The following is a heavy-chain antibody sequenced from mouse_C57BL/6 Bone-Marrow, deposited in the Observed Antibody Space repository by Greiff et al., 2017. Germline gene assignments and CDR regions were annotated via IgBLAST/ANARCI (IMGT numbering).Heavy chain of an antibody. J-gene: IGHJ3*01. CDR1: GFTFSSYA. CDR2: ISDGGSYT. Sequence: EVQLVESGGGLVKPGGSLKLSCAASGFTFSSYAMSWVRQTPEKRLEWVATISDGGSYTYYPDNVKGRFTIYRDNAKNNLYLQMSHLKSEDTAMYYCARDLYGSSYQFAYWGQGTLVTVSA. V-gene: IGHV5-4*01. CDR3: ARDLYGSSYQFAY. D-gene: IGHD1-1*01.